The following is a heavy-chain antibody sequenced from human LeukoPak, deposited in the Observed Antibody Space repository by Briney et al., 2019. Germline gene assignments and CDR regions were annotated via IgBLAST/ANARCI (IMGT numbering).Heavy chain of an antibody. V-gene: IGHV5-51*01. CDR3: ARPNITSYYDSRGYDAFDV. Sequence: GEPLKISCKGSGYKFNAYWIAWVRQMPGKVLEWMGIIYPDDSDTRYSPSFQGQVTISADKSVSIAYLQWSSLKASDTAMYYCARPNITSYYDSRGYDAFDVWGQGTMVIVSS. D-gene: IGHD3-22*01. CDR2: IYPDDSDT. CDR1: GYKFNAYW. J-gene: IGHJ3*01.